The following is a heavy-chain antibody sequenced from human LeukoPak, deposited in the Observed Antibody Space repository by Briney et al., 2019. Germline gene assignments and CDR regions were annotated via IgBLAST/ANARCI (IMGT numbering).Heavy chain of an antibody. CDR3: TRDTPGIAASVSGG. D-gene: IGHD6-13*01. V-gene: IGHV3-53*01. J-gene: IGHJ4*02. Sequence: GGSLRLSWTASGFCVSHNYMNWVRQAPGKGLEWVALIYSGGNTHYADSVKGRFTISRDNSKNTLYLQMSSLRVEDTAVYYCTRDTPGIAASVSGGWGQGTLVTVSS. CDR1: GFCVSHNY. CDR2: IYSGGNT.